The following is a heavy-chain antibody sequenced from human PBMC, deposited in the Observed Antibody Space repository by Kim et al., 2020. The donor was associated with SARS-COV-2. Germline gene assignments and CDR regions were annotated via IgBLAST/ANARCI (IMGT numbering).Heavy chain of an antibody. V-gene: IGHV3-9*01. CDR1: GFTFDDYA. D-gene: IGHD3-10*01. CDR2: ISWNSGSI. CDR3: AKGVYGSGSSPFDY. Sequence: GGSLRLSCAASGFTFDDYAMHWVRQAPGKGLEWVSGISWNSGSIGYADSVKGRFTISRDNAKNSLYLQMNSLRAEDTALYYCAKGVYGSGSSPFDYWGQGTLVTVSS. J-gene: IGHJ4*02.